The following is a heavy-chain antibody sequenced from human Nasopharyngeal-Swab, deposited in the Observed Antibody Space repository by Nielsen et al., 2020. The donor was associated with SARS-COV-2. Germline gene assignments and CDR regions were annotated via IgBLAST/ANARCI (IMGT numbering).Heavy chain of an antibody. CDR1: GGSISSYY. CDR2: IYTSGST. CDR3: ARDSSSWYPNAPFDY. D-gene: IGHD6-13*01. V-gene: IGHV4-4*07. J-gene: IGHJ4*02. Sequence: SETLSLTCTVSGGSISSYYWSWIRQPAGKGLEWIGCIYTSGSTNYNPSLKSRVTMSVDTSKNQFSLKLSSVTAADTAVYYCARDSSSWYPNAPFDYWGQGTLVTVSS.